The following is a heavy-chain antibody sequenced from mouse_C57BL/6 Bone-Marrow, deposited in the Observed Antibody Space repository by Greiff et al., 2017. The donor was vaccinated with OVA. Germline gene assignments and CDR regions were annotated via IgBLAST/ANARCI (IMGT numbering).Heavy chain of an antibody. CDR2: IDPSDSYT. Sequence: QVQLQQPGAELVKPGASVKLSCKASGYTFTSYWMQWVKQRPGQGLEWIGEIDPSDSYTNYNQKFKGKATLTVDTSSSTAYMQLSSLTSEDSAVYYCARNPYGSSYEDDYWGQGTTLTVSS. V-gene: IGHV1-50*01. D-gene: IGHD1-1*01. CDR1: GYTFTSYW. CDR3: ARNPYGSSYEDDY. J-gene: IGHJ2*01.